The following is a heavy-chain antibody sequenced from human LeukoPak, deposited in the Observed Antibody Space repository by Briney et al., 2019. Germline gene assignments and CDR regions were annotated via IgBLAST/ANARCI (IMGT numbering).Heavy chain of an antibody. J-gene: IGHJ4*02. CDR3: AKVGMEWLLPFDY. D-gene: IGHD3-3*01. CDR2: ISGSGGST. V-gene: IGHV3-23*01. CDR1: GFTFSSYA. Sequence: GGSLRLSCAASGFTFSSYAMSWVRQAPGRGLEWVSAISGSGGSTYYADSVKGRFTISRDNSKNTLYLQMNSLRAEDTAVYYCAKVGMEWLLPFDYWGQGTLVTVSS.